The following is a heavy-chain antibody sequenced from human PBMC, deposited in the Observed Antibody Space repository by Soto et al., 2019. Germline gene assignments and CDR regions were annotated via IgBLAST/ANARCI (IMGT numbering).Heavy chain of an antibody. CDR2: IWSDGSNE. V-gene: IGHV3-33*01. D-gene: IGHD3-10*01. J-gene: IGHJ4*02. CDR1: GFTFSHYA. CDR3: ARDSGSAPWDY. Sequence: QVQLVESGGGVVQPGRSLRLSCAASGFTFSHYAMHWARQAPGKGLEWVALIWSDGSNENYADSVRGRFTISRDNPKNTLYLQMNSLRAEDTAVYYCARDSGSAPWDYWGQGALVTVSS.